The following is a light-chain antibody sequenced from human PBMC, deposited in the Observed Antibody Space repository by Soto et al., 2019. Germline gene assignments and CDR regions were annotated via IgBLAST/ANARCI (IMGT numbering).Light chain of an antibody. J-gene: IGKJ1*01. V-gene: IGKV1-6*01. CDR2: AXS. CDR3: LQDYNYPCT. CDR1: HSLIVY. Sequence: IQMTKSPSSMSSSGGDRVTSSXRASHSLIVYLHWYQQKPGXAPTXXXDAXSSLQRGGPSRLSGSGSGTDFTPTSSSLQPEDCVTYYWLQDYNYPCTFGQGTKVDIK.